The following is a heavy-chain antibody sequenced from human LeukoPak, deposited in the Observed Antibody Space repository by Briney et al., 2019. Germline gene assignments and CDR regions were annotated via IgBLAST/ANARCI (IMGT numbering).Heavy chain of an antibody. D-gene: IGHD3-10*01. CDR3: ARDFYGSGSYYTVAFDS. CDR2: IDGNGGDT. J-gene: IGHJ4*02. V-gene: IGHV3-23*01. CDR1: GFTFRSHA. Sequence: PGGSLRLSCAASGFTFRSHAMSWVRQAPGRGLEWVASIDGNGGDTYYADSVKGRFPISRDHSKNTVYLQMNGLSAEDTAVYYCARDFYGSGSYYTVAFDSWGQGTLVTVSS.